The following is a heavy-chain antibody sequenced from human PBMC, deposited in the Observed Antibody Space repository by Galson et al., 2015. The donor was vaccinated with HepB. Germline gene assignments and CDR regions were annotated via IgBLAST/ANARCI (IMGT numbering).Heavy chain of an antibody. CDR1: GYTFTDYY. V-gene: IGHV1-2*02. J-gene: IGHJ4*02. CDR3: ASVVAGPGAPG. CDR2: IKPASGGT. Sequence: SVKVSCKASGYTFTDYYIHWVRQAPGQGLEWVGWIKPASGGTDYAQRFQDRVTMTRDTSITTAYMELSRLTSDDTAVYYCASVVAGPGAPGWGQGTLVTVSS. D-gene: IGHD1-14*01.